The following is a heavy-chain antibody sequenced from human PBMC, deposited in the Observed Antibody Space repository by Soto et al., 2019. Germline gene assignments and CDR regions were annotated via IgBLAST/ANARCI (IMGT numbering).Heavy chain of an antibody. D-gene: IGHD3-9*01. Sequence: PGGSLRLSCAASGFTFKNYALHWVRQAPGKGLEWVAVISFDGDKIFYSDSVKGRFTISRDNFKNMLYLQMNNLRVEDAGLYFCAREDDYNYRYFNYGLDVWGQGTTVTVSS. CDR2: ISFDGDKI. CDR1: GFTFKNYA. V-gene: IGHV3-30-3*01. CDR3: AREDDYNYRYFNYGLDV. J-gene: IGHJ6*02.